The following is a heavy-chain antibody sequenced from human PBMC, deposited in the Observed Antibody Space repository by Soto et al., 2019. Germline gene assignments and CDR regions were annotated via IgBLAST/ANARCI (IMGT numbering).Heavy chain of an antibody. CDR3: ARGRGYSYGYDWFDP. CDR2: INAGNGNT. D-gene: IGHD5-18*01. J-gene: IGHJ5*02. Sequence: ASVKVSWKASGYTFTSYAMHWVRQAPGQRLEWMGWINAGNGNTKYSQKFQGRVTITRDTSASTAYMELSSLRSEDTAVYYCARGRGYSYGYDWFDPWGQGTLVTVSS. CDR1: GYTFTSYA. V-gene: IGHV1-3*01.